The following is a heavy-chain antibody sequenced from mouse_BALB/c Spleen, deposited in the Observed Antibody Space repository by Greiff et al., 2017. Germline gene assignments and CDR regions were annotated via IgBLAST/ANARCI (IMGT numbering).Heavy chain of an antibody. J-gene: IGHJ3*01. CDR1: GYAFTNYL. Sequence: VQLQQSGAELVRPGTSVKVSCKASGYAFTNYLIEWVKQRPGQGLEWIGVINPGSGGTNYNEKFKGKATLTADKSSSTAYMQLSSLTSDDSAVYYCARREDYGYDGFAYWGQGTLVTVSA. V-gene: IGHV1-54*01. D-gene: IGHD2-2*01. CDR2: INPGSGGT. CDR3: ARREDYGYDGFAY.